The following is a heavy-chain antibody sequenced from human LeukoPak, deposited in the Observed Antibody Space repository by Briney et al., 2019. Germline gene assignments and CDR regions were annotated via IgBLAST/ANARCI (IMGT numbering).Heavy chain of an antibody. CDR2: ISGSGGST. CDR3: AKDDRGTTTPYYFDY. CDR1: GFTFSSYA. V-gene: IGHV3-23*01. Sequence: PGGSLRLSCAASGFTFSSYAMSWVRQPPGKGLEWVSAISGSGGSTYYAHSVKGRFTISRDNSKKTLYLQMNSLRAEDTAVYYCAKDDRGTTTPYYFDYWGQGTLVTVSS. D-gene: IGHD1-26*01. J-gene: IGHJ4*02.